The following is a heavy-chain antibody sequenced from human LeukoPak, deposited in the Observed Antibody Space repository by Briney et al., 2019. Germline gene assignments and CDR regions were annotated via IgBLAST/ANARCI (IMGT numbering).Heavy chain of an antibody. D-gene: IGHD6-6*01. CDR1: GYSFITYW. Sequence: GESLKISCKGSGYSFITYWIGWVRQMPGKGLEWMGIIYPGDSDTRYSPSFQGQVTISADKSISTAYLQWSSLKASDTAMYYCARSSIAARRVWFDPWGQGTLVTVSS. CDR3: ARSSIAARRVWFDP. V-gene: IGHV5-51*01. J-gene: IGHJ5*02. CDR2: IYPGDSDT.